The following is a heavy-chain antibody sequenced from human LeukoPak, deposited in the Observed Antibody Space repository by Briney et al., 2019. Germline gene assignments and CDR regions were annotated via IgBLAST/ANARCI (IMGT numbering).Heavy chain of an antibody. D-gene: IGHD3-16*01. CDR2: IKQDGSEK. CDR1: GFSFRTHW. CDR3: AGGFGFLIES. V-gene: IGHV3-7*04. J-gene: IGHJ4*02. Sequence: PGGSLRLSCAASGFSFRTHWMSWVRQAPGKGLEWVANIKQDGSEKYYVGSVKGRFTISRDNAKNSLYLQLNSLRVEDTAVYFCAGGFGFLIESWGQGTLVTVSS.